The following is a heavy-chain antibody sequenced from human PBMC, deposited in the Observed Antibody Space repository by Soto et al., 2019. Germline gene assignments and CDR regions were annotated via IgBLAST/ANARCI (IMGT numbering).Heavy chain of an antibody. V-gene: IGHV4-39*01. J-gene: IGHJ2*01. CDR1: GGSISSSSYY. D-gene: IGHD2-15*01. CDR3: ARPVWLDRGGKEGSWYFDL. CDR2: IYYSGST. Sequence: QLQLQESGPGLVKPSETLSLTCTVSGGSISSSSYYWGWIRQPPGKGLEWIGSIYYSGSTYYNPSLKSRVTISVDTSKNQFSLKLSSVTAADTAVYYCARPVWLDRGGKEGSWYFDLWGRGTLVTVSS.